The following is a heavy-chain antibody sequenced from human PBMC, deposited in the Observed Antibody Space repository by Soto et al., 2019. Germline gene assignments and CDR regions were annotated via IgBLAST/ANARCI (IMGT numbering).Heavy chain of an antibody. CDR2: INHSGST. CDR1: GGSFSGYY. CDR3: ARVRCSGGSCRVYFDY. Sequence: SETLSLTCAVYGGSFSGYYWSWIRQPPGKGLEWIGEINHSGSTNYNPSLKSRVTISVDTSKNQFSLKLSSVTAADTAVYYCARVRCSGGSCRVYFDYWGQGTLVTVSS. V-gene: IGHV4-34*01. J-gene: IGHJ4*02. D-gene: IGHD2-15*01.